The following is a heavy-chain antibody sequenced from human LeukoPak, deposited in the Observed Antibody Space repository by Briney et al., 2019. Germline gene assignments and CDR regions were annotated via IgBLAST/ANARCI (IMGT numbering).Heavy chain of an antibody. Sequence: GGSLRLSCAASGFTFSSYWMSWVRQAPGKGLEWVATIRQDGSQKYYVDSVKGRFTISRDNAKNSLYLQMNSLRAEDTAVYYCARSLGLLLRDPFDIWGQGTLVTVSS. J-gene: IGHJ3*02. CDR3: ARSLGLLLRDPFDI. D-gene: IGHD2-15*01. CDR1: GFTFSSYW. V-gene: IGHV3-7*01. CDR2: IRQDGSQK.